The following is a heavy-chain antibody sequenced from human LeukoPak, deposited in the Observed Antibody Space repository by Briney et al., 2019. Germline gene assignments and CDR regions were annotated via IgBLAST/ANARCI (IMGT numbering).Heavy chain of an antibody. CDR3: ARDPGGFFDY. D-gene: IGHD3-10*01. CDR2: IWYDGSNK. Sequence: PGRSLRLSCAASGFTFSSYGMHWVRQAPGKGLEWVAVIWYDGSNKYYADSVNGRFTISRDNSKNTLYLQMNSLRAEDTAVYYCARDPGGFFDYWGQGTLVTVSS. V-gene: IGHV3-33*01. CDR1: GFTFSSYG. J-gene: IGHJ4*02.